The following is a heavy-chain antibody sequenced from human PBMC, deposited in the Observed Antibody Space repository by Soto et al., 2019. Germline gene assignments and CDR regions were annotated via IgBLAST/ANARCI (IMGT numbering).Heavy chain of an antibody. CDR1: GYTFTSYG. V-gene: IGHV1-18*01. Sequence: QVQLVQSGAEVKKPGASVKVSCKASGYTFTSYGISWVRQAPGQGLEGMGWISAYNGNTNYAQKLQGRVTRTTDTSTSTAYMELRSLRSDDTAVYYCARDRDYYGSGRLFDYWGQGTLVTVSS. CDR2: ISAYNGNT. D-gene: IGHD3-10*01. J-gene: IGHJ4*02. CDR3: ARDRDYYGSGRLFDY.